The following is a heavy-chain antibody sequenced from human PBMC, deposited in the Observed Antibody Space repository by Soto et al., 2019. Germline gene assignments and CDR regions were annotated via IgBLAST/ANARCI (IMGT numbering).Heavy chain of an antibody. J-gene: IGHJ4*02. Sequence: PSQTLSLTCAISGDSVSSNSVAWHWIRQSPSRGLEWLGRTYYRSKWYNNYAVSVKSRITINPDTSKNQFSLQLNSVTPEDTAVYYCSRGNRWAFDYWAQGTLVTVSS. D-gene: IGHD1-26*01. CDR2: TYYRSKWYN. V-gene: IGHV6-1*01. CDR1: GDSVSSNSVA. CDR3: SRGNRWAFDY.